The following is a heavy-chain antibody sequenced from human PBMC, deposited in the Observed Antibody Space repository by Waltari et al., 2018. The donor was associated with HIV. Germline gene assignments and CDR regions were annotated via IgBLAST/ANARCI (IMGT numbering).Heavy chain of an antibody. Sequence: QVQLQESGPGLVKPSETLSLTCTVSGGSISSYYWSWIRQPAGKGLEWIGRIYTSGSTNYNPSLKSRVTMSVDTSKNQCSLKLSSVTAADTAVYYCAGYGSGSYYNNWFDPWGQGTLVTVSS. CDR2: IYTSGST. CDR1: GGSISSYY. J-gene: IGHJ5*02. D-gene: IGHD3-10*01. CDR3: AGYGSGSYYNNWFDP. V-gene: IGHV4-4*07.